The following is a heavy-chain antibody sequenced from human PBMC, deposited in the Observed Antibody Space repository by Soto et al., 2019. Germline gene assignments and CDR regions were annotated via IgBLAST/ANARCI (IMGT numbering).Heavy chain of an antibody. CDR3: ARHPVYYYGSGSYYIRDYYYMDV. D-gene: IGHD3-10*01. J-gene: IGHJ6*03. V-gene: IGHV4-31*03. Sequence: PSETLSLTCTVSGGSISSGGYCWSWIRQHPGKGLEWIGYIYYSGSTYYNPSLKSRVTISVDTSKNQFSLKLSSVTAADTAVYYCARHPVYYYGSGSYYIRDYYYMDVWGKGTTVTVSS. CDR1: GGSISSGGYC. CDR2: IYYSGST.